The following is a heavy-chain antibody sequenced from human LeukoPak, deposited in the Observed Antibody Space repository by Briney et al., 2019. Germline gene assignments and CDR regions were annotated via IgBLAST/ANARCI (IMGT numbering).Heavy chain of an antibody. CDR3: AKEGGNTVTTKKYFDY. D-gene: IGHD4-11*01. J-gene: IGHJ4*02. CDR2: TSGGGVNT. Sequence: GGSLRLSCSASGFTFASYAMSWVRQAPGKGLEWVSATSGGGVNTYYTDSVKGRFTISRDNSKNTLYLQMNSLTAEDTTVYYCAKEGGNTVTTKKYFDYWGQGTLVTVSS. V-gene: IGHV3-23*01. CDR1: GFTFASYA.